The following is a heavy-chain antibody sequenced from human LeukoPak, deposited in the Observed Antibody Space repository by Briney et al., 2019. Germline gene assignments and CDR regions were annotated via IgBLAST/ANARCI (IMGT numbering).Heavy chain of an antibody. CDR2: IYSGGST. D-gene: IGHD1-26*01. J-gene: IGHJ4*02. V-gene: IGHV3-66*01. CDR1: GFTVSTNY. Sequence: GGSLRLFCAASGFTVSTNYMTWVRQAPGKGLEWVSVIYSGGSTYYADSVKGRFTISRDNYKNTLYLQMNSLRTEDTAVYYCARGWELPLVYFDYWGQGTLVTVSS. CDR3: ARGWELPLVYFDY.